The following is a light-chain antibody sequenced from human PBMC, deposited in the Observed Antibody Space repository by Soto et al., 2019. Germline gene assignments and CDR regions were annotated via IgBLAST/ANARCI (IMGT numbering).Light chain of an antibody. Sequence: QSVLTQPPSVSAAPGQKVTSSCSGISSNIGNNYVSWYQQLPGTAPKLLIYDNNKRPSGIPDRFSGSKSGTSATLGITGVQTGDAADYYCGTWDSRLSAGQGVFGTGTKVTV. J-gene: IGLJ1*01. CDR2: DNN. CDR3: GTWDSRLSAGQGV. V-gene: IGLV1-51*01. CDR1: SSNIGNNY.